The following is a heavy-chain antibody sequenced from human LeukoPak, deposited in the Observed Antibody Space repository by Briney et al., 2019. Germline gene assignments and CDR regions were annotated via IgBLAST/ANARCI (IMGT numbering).Heavy chain of an antibody. D-gene: IGHD5-18*01. CDR2: IRYDGSNK. Sequence: GGSLRLSCAASGLTFSSYGMHWVRQAPGKGLEWVAFIRYDGSNKYYADSVKGRFTISRDNSKNTLYLQMNSLRAEDTAVYYCAKDGGYSYGSPQDYWGQGTLVTVSS. CDR1: GLTFSSYG. J-gene: IGHJ4*02. CDR3: AKDGGYSYGSPQDY. V-gene: IGHV3-30*02.